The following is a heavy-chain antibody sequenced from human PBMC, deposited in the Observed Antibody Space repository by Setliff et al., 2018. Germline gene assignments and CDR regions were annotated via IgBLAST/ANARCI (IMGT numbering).Heavy chain of an antibody. CDR3: ATSTITTYYFDY. Sequence: GSLRLSCAASGFTLSSYAMTWVRRAPGKGLEWVSGIRSGGGNTYYADSVKGRFTISRDNSKNSLHLQMNSLKAEDTAIYYCATSTITTYYFDYWGHGTLVTSPQ. J-gene: IGHJ4*01. V-gene: IGHV3-23*01. CDR2: IRSGGGNT. CDR1: GFTLSSYA. D-gene: IGHD4-4*01.